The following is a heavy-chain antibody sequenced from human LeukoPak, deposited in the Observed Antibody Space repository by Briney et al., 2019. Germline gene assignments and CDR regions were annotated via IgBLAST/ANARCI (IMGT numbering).Heavy chain of an antibody. D-gene: IGHD6-6*01. Sequence: SVKVSCEASGGTFSSYAISWVRQAPGQGLEWMGRIIPILGIANYAQKFQGRVTITAGKSTSTAYMELSSLRSEDTAVYYCARGEALAARPNNWFDPWGQGTLVTVSS. CDR1: GGTFSSYA. J-gene: IGHJ5*02. CDR2: IIPILGIA. V-gene: IGHV1-69*04. CDR3: ARGEALAARPNNWFDP.